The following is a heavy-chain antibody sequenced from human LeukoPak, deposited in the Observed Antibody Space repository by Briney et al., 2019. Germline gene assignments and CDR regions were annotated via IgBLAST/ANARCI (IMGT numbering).Heavy chain of an antibody. D-gene: IGHD2-21*01. J-gene: IGHJ4*02. CDR2: IYENGGTT. CDR1: GFTFRSHA. V-gene: IGHV3-23*01. CDR3: AKDFRIGYSAHFDY. Sequence: GGSLKLSCVGSGFTFRSHAMSWVRQAPEKGLEFVSGIYENGGTTYYADSVKGRFSISRDNSKNTLYLQMDSLRGEDTAVYYCAKDFRIGYSAHFDYWGQGALVTVSS.